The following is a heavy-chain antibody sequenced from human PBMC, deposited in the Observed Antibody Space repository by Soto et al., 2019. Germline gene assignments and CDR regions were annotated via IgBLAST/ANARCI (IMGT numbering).Heavy chain of an antibody. J-gene: IGHJ3*02. CDR3: ARAWGYAFDI. CDR1: GGSISSYY. Sequence: QVQLQESGPGLVKPSETLSLTCTVSGGSISSYYWSWIRQPPGKGLEWIGYIYYSGSTNYNPSLTRRVTISVDTSKNQFSLKLSSVTAADTAVYYCARAWGYAFDIWGQGTMVTVSS. V-gene: IGHV4-59*01. CDR2: IYYSGST. D-gene: IGHD7-27*01.